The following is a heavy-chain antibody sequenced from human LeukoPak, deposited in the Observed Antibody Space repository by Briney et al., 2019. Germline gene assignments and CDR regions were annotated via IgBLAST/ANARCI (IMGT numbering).Heavy chain of an antibody. D-gene: IGHD3-3*01. J-gene: IGHJ4*02. CDR2: IYYSGGT. CDR1: GGSISSYY. CDR3: ARDKGKLRFPGLGSPKWRYFDY. Sequence: SETLSLTCTVSGGSISSYYWSWIRQPPGKGLERIGYIYYSGGTNYNPSLKSRVTISVDTSKNQFSLKLSSVTAADTAVYYCARDKGKLRFPGLGSPKWRYFDYWGQGTLVTVSS. V-gene: IGHV4-59*01.